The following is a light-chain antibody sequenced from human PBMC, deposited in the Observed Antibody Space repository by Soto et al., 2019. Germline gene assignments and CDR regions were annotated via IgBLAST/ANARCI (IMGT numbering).Light chain of an antibody. CDR3: QQYNNWPRT. V-gene: IGKV3-15*01. Sequence: EIVMTQSPATLSVSPGERATLSCRASQSISSKLAWYQQKGGQAPRLLIYDASTRATGIPARFSGSGSGTEFTLTITSLQSEDFAVYYYQQYNNWPRTFGQGTKVEIK. J-gene: IGKJ1*01. CDR2: DAS. CDR1: QSISSK.